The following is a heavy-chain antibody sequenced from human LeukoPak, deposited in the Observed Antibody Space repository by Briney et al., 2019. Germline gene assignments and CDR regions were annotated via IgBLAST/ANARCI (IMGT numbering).Heavy chain of an antibody. J-gene: IGHJ5*02. CDR2: ISDNGGDT. CDR1: GFTFSSSV. V-gene: IGHV3-23*01. D-gene: IGHD3-9*01. CDR3: AKLPTGYPNWFDP. Sequence: PGGSLRLSCAASGFTFSSSVMSWVRQAPGKGLEWVSAISDNGGDTYYADSVTGRFTISRDNSKNTLYLQMNSLRAEDTALYYCAKLPTGYPNWFDPWGQGTLVTVSS.